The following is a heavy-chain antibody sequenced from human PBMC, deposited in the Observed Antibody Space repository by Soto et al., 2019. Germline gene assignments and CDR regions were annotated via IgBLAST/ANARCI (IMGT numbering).Heavy chain of an antibody. D-gene: IGHD1-26*01. CDR3: ASSSGNNYGVGTNYYFDY. Sequence: SVKVSCKTSGSTFSTYSIVWVRQAPGEGLEWMGGIIPLFGTANYAQKFQDRVTITADKSTNTAFMELSSLKSEDTAMYYCASSSGNNYGVGTNYYFDYWGQGTLVTV. J-gene: IGHJ4*02. V-gene: IGHV1-69*06. CDR1: GSTFSTYS. CDR2: IIPLFGTA.